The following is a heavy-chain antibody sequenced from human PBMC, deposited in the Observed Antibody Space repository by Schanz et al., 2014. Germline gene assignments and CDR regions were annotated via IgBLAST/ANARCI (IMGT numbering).Heavy chain of an antibody. CDR1: GGTFSSYT. Sequence: QLQLVQSGAEVKKPGSSVKVSCKASGGTFSSYTISWVRQAPGQGLEWMGRIISILGIPNYAQKFQGRVTMTRDTSTSTVYMELSSLRSEDTAVYYCARDGVDAAAGGNYWGQGTLVTVSS. J-gene: IGHJ4*02. D-gene: IGHD6-13*01. V-gene: IGHV1-69*08. CDR3: ARDGVDAAAGGNY. CDR2: IISILGIP.